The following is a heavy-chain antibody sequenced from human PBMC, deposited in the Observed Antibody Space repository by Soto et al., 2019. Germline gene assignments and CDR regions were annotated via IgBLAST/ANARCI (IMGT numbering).Heavy chain of an antibody. V-gene: IGHV4-30-4*01. CDR3: ARNSRLIAAPNWFDP. CDR2: IYYSGST. D-gene: IGHD6-13*01. Sequence: SETLSLTCTVSGGSISSGDYYWSWIRQPPGKGLEWIGYIYYSGSTYYNPSLKSRVTISVDTSKNQFSLKLSSVTAADTAVYYCARNSRLIAAPNWFDPWGQGTLVTVSS. CDR1: GGSISSGDYY. J-gene: IGHJ5*02.